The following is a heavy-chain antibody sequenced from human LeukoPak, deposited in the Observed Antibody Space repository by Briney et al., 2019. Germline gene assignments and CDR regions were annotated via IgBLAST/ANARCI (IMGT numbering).Heavy chain of an antibody. CDR1: GFTFDDYA. J-gene: IGHJ6*03. Sequence: GGSLRLSCAASGFTFDDYAMHWVRQAPGKGLEWVSSIRPSGDNTYYADSVKGRFTISRDNSKNTLYLQMNSLRAEDTAVYYCAKTYYYGSGSYYNIYYYMDVWGKGTTVTISS. V-gene: IGHV3-23*01. CDR2: IRPSGDNT. D-gene: IGHD3-10*01. CDR3: AKTYYYGSGSYYNIYYYMDV.